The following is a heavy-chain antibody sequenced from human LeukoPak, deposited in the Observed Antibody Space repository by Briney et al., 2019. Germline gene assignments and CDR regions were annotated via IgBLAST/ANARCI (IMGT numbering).Heavy chain of an antibody. J-gene: IGHJ5*02. CDR3: ASGYCSGTSCYVGWIDP. D-gene: IGHD2-2*03. Sequence: SVKVSCKASGYTFTDYYIHWVRQAPGQGLEWMGWINRKNGGTKYAQKFQGRVTMTRDTSISTAYMELSRLRSDDTAVYYCASGYCSGTSCYVGWIDPWGQGTLVTVSS. V-gene: IGHV1-2*02. CDR2: INRKNGGT. CDR1: GYTFTDYY.